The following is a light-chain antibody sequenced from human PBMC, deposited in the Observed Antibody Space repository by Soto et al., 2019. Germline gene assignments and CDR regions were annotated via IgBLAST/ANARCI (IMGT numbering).Light chain of an antibody. CDR1: SSDVGGYNY. CDR3: SSYTGSTTLHYV. CDR2: DVS. Sequence: QSALTQPASVSGSPGQSITISCTGTSSDVGGYNYVSWYQQHPGKAPKLLIYDVSNRPSGASNRFSGSKSGNTASLTISGLQAEDEADCYCSSYTGSTTLHYVFGTGTKLTVL. J-gene: IGLJ1*01. V-gene: IGLV2-14*01.